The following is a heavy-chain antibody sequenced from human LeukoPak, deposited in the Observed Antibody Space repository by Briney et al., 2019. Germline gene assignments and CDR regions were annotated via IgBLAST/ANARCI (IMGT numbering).Heavy chain of an antibody. V-gene: IGHV3-30*02. D-gene: IGHD2-15*01. CDR1: GFTFRSYG. CDR2: TRDDGSKN. CDR3: TNGDCRGGRCSSGAY. J-gene: IGHJ4*02. Sequence: GGSLRLSCAASGFTFRSYGMHWVRQAPGKGLEGVAYTRDDGSKNWYGDSVKGRFTISRDNPKNTLYLQMKSLRGEDTAVYYCTNGDCRGGRCSSGAYWGQGTLVTVSS.